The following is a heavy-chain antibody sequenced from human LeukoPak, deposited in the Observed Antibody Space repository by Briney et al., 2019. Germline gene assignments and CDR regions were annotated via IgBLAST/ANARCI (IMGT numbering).Heavy chain of an antibody. CDR2: IYHSGST. CDR1: GGSISSGGYY. J-gene: IGHJ4*02. D-gene: IGHD6-13*01. CDR3: ARSMSYSSSWYY. V-gene: IGHV4-30-2*01. Sequence: SETLSLTCTVSGGSISSGGYYWSWIRQPPGKGLEWIGYIYHSGSTYYNPSLKSRVTISVDRSKNQFSLKLSSVTAADTAVYYCARSMSYSSSWYYWGQGTLVTVSS.